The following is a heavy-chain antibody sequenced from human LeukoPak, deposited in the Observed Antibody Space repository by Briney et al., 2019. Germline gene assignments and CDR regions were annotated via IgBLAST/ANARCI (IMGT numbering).Heavy chain of an antibody. CDR3: ARGGRGYSYGYYYYYYMDV. J-gene: IGHJ6*03. V-gene: IGHV1-8*01. CDR1: GYTFTSYD. CDR2: MNPNSGNA. D-gene: IGHD5-18*01. Sequence: ASVKVSCKASGYTFTSYDINWVRQATGQGLEWMGWMNPNSGNAGYAQKFQGRVTMTRNTSISTAYMELSSLRSEDTAVYYCARGGRGYSYGYYYYYYMDVWGKGTTVTISS.